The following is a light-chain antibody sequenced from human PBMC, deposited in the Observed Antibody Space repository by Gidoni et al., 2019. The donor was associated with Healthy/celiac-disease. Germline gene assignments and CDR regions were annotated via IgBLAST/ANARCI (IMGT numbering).Light chain of an antibody. Sequence: DIQLTQSPSTLSASAGARVTITCRASQSIGFWLAWYRQKPGEAPSLLISQASILQSGVPSRFSGSGSRTEFTLTINNLQPDDFAAYFCQQYDGHPWAFXQXTKVEIK. J-gene: IGKJ1*01. CDR1: QSIGFW. CDR3: QQYDGHPWA. CDR2: QAS. V-gene: IGKV1-5*03.